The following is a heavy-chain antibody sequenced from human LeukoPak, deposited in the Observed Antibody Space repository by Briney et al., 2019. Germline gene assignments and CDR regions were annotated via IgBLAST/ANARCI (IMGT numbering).Heavy chain of an antibody. V-gene: IGHV1-69*13. CDR2: IIPIFDTA. CDR1: GGTFSSYS. D-gene: IGHD1-26*01. J-gene: IGHJ6*02. Sequence: ASVKVSCKASGGTFSSYSISWVRQAPGQGLEWMGGIIPIFDTADYAQKFQGRVTITADESTSTAYMELSSLRSEDTAVFYCARISLGAIWGYYYGMDVWAKGPRSPSP. CDR3: ARISLGAIWGYYYGMDV.